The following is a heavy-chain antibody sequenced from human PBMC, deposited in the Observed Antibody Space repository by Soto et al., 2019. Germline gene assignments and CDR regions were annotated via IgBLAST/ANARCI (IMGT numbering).Heavy chain of an antibody. Sequence: GGSLRRSCAASGFTFISYGMHWVRQAPGKGLEWVAFIWHDGGNKFYAESVKGRFTISRDNSKNTLYLQMTSLSAEDTAMYYCARDGDVNTGFGKDYWGQGTLVTVSS. CDR1: GFTFISYG. D-gene: IGHD3-16*01. V-gene: IGHV3-33*01. CDR3: ARDGDVNTGFGKDY. CDR2: IWHDGGNK. J-gene: IGHJ4*02.